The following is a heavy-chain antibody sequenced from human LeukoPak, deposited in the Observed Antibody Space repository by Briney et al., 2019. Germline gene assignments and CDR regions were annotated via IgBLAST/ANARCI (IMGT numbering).Heavy chain of an antibody. Sequence: GASVKVSCKAPGYTFTGYFMHWVRQAPGQGLEWMGWINPNSGGTSYPQKFQGRVTMTRDTSISTVYMELSSLRSDDTAIYYCARDYELGTPGTAYEYMDSWGQGTLVTVSS. CDR2: INPNSGGT. D-gene: IGHD1-1*01. J-gene: IGHJ4*02. CDR1: GYTFTGYF. V-gene: IGHV1-2*02. CDR3: ARDYELGTPGTAYEYMDS.